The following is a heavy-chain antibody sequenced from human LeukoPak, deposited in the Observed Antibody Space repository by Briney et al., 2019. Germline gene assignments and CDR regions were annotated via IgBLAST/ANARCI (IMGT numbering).Heavy chain of an antibody. CDR2: IYYSGST. J-gene: IGHJ5*02. CDR1: GGSMSSSGQY. V-gene: IGHV4-39*07. D-gene: IGHD3-22*01. Sequence: SETLSLTCTVSGGSMSSSGQYWGWIRQSPVKGLEWIGSIYYSGSTYYNPSLKSRVTISVDTSKNQFSLKLSSVTAADTAVYYCARGPKSYESRVSQTRANNWFDPWGQGTLVTVSS. CDR3: ARGPKSYESRVSQTRANNWFDP.